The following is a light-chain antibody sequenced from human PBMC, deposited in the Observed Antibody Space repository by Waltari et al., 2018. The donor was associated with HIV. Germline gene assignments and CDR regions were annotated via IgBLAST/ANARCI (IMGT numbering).Light chain of an antibody. CDR1: IGTFDLSSL. CDR2: EVI. J-gene: IGLJ3*02. Sequence: HSALPQPASGSASPGPSLTSSCTGTIGTFDLSSLLSWYQQPPGQVPKVIIYEVISRPSGVSNRFSGSKSGNTASLTISGLQAEDEADYYCTSYTSNATLLFGGGTKVTVL. V-gene: IGLV2-14*01. CDR3: TSYTSNATLL.